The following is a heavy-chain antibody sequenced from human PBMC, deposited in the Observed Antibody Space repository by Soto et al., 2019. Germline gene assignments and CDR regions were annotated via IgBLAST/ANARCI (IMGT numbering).Heavy chain of an antibody. CDR3: ARHTKGSSGWYQYYYYGMDV. Sequence: GESLKISCKVSGYSFTSYWIGGVRQMPGKGLEWMGIIYPGDSDTRYSPSFQGQVTISADKSISTAYLQWSSLKASDTAMYYCARHTKGSSGWYQYYYYGMDVWGQGTTVTVSS. V-gene: IGHV5-51*01. D-gene: IGHD6-19*01. CDR1: GYSFTSYW. J-gene: IGHJ6*02. CDR2: IYPGDSDT.